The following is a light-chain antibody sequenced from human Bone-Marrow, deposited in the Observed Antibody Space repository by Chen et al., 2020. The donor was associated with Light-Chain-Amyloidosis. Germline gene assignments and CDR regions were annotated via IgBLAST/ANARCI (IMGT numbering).Light chain of an antibody. Sequence: SYELTPPPSVSVSPGQTARLPCSGDDLPTKYAYWYQQKPGQAPVLVIHRDTERPSGISERFPGSSSGTTATLTISGVQAEDEADYHCQSADSSGTSEVIFGGGTKLTVL. CDR3: QSADSSGTSEVI. V-gene: IGLV3-25*03. J-gene: IGLJ2*01. CDR2: RDT. CDR1: DLPTKY.